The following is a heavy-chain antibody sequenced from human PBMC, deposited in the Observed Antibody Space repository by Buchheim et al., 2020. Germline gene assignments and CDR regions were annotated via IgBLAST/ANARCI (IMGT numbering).Heavy chain of an antibody. J-gene: IGHJ4*02. V-gene: IGHV7-4-1*02. Sequence: QVQLVQFGSELKKPGASVKVSCKASGYTFTSYAMNWVRQAPGQGLEWMGWINTNTGNPTYAQGFTGRFVFSLDTSVSTAYLQISSLKAEDTAVYYCARDKLPSHYDFWSGYSNTFDYWGQGTL. CDR2: INTNTGNP. D-gene: IGHD3-3*01. CDR1: GYTFTSYA. CDR3: ARDKLPSHYDFWSGYSNTFDY.